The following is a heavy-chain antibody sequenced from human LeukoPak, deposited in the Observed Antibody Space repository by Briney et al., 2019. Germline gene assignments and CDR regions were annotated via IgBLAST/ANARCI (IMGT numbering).Heavy chain of an antibody. Sequence: PSETLSLTCTVSGYSISSGYYWGWIRQPPGKGLEWIGSIYHSGSTYYNPSLKSRVTISVDTSKNQFSLKLSSVTAADTAVYDCARDRTEGFDPWGQGTLVTVSS. CDR1: GYSISSGYY. J-gene: IGHJ5*02. CDR2: IYHSGST. CDR3: ARDRTEGFDP. V-gene: IGHV4-38-2*02.